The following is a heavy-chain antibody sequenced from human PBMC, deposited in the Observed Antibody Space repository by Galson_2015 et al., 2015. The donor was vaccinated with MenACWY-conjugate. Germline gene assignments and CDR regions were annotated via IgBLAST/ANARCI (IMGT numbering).Heavy chain of an antibody. V-gene: IGHV3-48*01. CDR2: ISTTGTTL. CDR3: ARDRSYALDY. Sequence: SLRLSCAASGFDFTKHRMNWVRQAPGKGLEWVSYISTTGTTLYYASSVRGRFTVFRDNAKNSLYLQMSGLRVDDTAVYYCARDRSYALDYWGQGTLVTVSS. J-gene: IGHJ4*02. CDR1: GFDFTKHR. D-gene: IGHD3-16*01.